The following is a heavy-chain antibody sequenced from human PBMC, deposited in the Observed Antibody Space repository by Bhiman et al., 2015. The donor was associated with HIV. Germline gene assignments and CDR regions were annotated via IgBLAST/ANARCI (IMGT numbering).Heavy chain of an antibody. D-gene: IGHD6-19*01. CDR3: TRELYSTGWHGLDY. CDR1: GFIFDDYA. J-gene: IGHJ4*02. Sequence: VQLVESGGGLVKPGRSLRLSCAASGFIFDDYAMHWVRQAPGKGLVWVARSDSDGSYTTYADSVKGRFTISRDNAKNTLYLQMNSLRAEDTAIYYCTRELYSTGWHGLDYWGQGTLLTVSS. CDR2: SDSDGSYT. V-gene: IGHV3-74*01.